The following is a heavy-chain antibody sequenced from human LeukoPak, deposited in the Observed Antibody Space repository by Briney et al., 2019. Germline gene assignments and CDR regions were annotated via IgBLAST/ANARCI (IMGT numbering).Heavy chain of an antibody. Sequence: PGGSLRLSCAASGFTFSDHSMTWVRQAPREGLEWVSSINSGSTYMFYADSVKGRFTISRDNAKNLLYLLVNSLRADDTALYYCARGCAGSTCSTRHFDYWGQGTLVTVSS. CDR2: INSGSTYM. J-gene: IGHJ4*02. D-gene: IGHD2-2*02. V-gene: IGHV3-21*06. CDR1: GFTFSDHS. CDR3: ARGCAGSTCSTRHFDY.